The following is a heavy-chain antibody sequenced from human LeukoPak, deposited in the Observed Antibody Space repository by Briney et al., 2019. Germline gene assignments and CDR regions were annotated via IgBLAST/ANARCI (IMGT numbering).Heavy chain of an antibody. D-gene: IGHD3-16*01. CDR3: TRGHWALDC. CDR2: IHHTGGF. CDR1: GASTSDYY. Sequence: SETLSLTCAIFGASTSDYYWSWVRQPPGKGLEWVGYIHHTGGFDYNPSLNRRATISLDTSKNQFSLQLTSVTAADTAVYYCTRGHWALDCWGQGPLVTVSS. V-gene: IGHV4-59*01. J-gene: IGHJ4*02.